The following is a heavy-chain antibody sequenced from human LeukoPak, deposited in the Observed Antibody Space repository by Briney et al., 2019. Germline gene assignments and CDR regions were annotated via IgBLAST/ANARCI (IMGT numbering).Heavy chain of an antibody. CDR1: GFTFSSYA. CDR2: ISYDGSNK. CDR3: ARPQLFYDILTGYYTHLDY. D-gene: IGHD3-9*01. J-gene: IGHJ4*02. Sequence: GGSLRLSCAASGFTFSSYAMHWVRQAPGKGLEWVAVISYDGSNKYYADSVKGRFTISRDNSKNTLYLQMNSLRAEDTAVYYCARPQLFYDILTGYYTHLDYWGQGTLVTVSS. V-gene: IGHV3-30-3*01.